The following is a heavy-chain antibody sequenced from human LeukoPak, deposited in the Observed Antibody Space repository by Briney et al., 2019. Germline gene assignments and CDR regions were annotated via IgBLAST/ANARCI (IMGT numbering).Heavy chain of an antibody. CDR2: IVYDGSTE. CDR1: GFTFSDYA. J-gene: IGHJ4*02. D-gene: IGHD1-26*01. Sequence: GGSLRLSCAASGFTFSDYAMHWVRQAPGKGLEWVALIVYDGSTEYYADSVKGRLTISRDNAKNTLYLQMDSLGVVDTAVYYCVRRSGGFGKFDYWGQGTLVTVSS. V-gene: IGHV3-30*01. CDR3: VRRSGGFGKFDY.